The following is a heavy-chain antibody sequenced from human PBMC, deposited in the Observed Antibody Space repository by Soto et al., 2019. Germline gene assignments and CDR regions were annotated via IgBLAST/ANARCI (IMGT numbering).Heavy chain of an antibody. D-gene: IGHD2-2*01. V-gene: IGHV3-11*01. CDR3: ARDVTVVLVPAALYGMDV. Sequence: PGGSLRLSCAASGFTFSDYYMSWIRQAPGKGLEWVSYISSSGSTIYYADSVKGRFTISRDNAKNSLYLQMNSLRAEDTAVYYCARDVTVVLVPAALYGMDVWGQGTTVTVSS. CDR2: ISSSGSTI. J-gene: IGHJ6*02. CDR1: GFTFSDYY.